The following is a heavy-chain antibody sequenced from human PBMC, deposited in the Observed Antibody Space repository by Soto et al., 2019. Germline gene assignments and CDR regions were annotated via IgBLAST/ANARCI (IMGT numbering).Heavy chain of an antibody. CDR2: IYYSGST. J-gene: IGHJ6*02. Sequence: SETLSLTCTVSGGSISSSSYYWGWIRQPPGKGLEWIGSIYYSGSTYYNPSLKSRVTISVDTSKNQFSLKLSSVTAADTAVYYCASGRFGELFRDYYYYGMDVWGQGTTVTVSS. CDR3: ASGRFGELFRDYYYYGMDV. D-gene: IGHD3-10*01. V-gene: IGHV4-39*01. CDR1: GGSISSSSYY.